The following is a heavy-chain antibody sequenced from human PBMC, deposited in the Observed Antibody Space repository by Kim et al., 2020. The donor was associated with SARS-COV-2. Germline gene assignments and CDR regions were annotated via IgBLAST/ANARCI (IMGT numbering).Heavy chain of an antibody. CDR2: YTT. V-gene: IGHV3-72*01. CDR3: VRGYNGLDV. Sequence: YTTEDAASVKGRCTISGDDSQNSLYLQMRSIKSEDPAVYYCVRGYNGLDVWGQGTTVTVSS. J-gene: IGHJ6*02.